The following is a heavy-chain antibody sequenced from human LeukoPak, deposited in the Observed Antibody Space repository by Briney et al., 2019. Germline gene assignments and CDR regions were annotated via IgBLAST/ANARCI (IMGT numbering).Heavy chain of an antibody. V-gene: IGHV4-34*01. CDR2: IDHSGTT. D-gene: IGHD2-2*02. CDR3: ATGRNGVVPAPILGVGPWYNYHYMDV. CDR1: GGSFSGYY. J-gene: IGHJ6*03. Sequence: ASETLSLTCVVYGGSFSGYYWSWIRQPPGKGLEWIGEIDHSGTTNYNPSLKSRVTMSVDTSKNQFSLMVSSVTAADTAVYYCATGRNGVVPAPILGVGPWYNYHYMDVWGKGTTVTVSS.